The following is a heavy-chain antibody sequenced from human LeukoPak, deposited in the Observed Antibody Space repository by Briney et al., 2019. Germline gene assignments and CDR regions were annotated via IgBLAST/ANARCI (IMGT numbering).Heavy chain of an antibody. CDR1: GFTFSSYW. V-gene: IGHV3-7*01. CDR2: IKQDGSEK. Sequence: GGSLRLSCAASGFTFSSYWMSWVRQAPGKGLEWVANIKQDGSEKYYVDSVKGRFTISRDNAKNSLYLQMNSLRAEDTAVYYCARDHHSVPYSSGWYESDLDAFDIWGQGTMVTVSS. J-gene: IGHJ3*02. D-gene: IGHD6-19*01. CDR3: ARDHHSVPYSSGWYESDLDAFDI.